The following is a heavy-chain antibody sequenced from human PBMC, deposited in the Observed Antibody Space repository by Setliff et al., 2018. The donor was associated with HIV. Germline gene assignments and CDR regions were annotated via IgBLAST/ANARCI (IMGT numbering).Heavy chain of an antibody. J-gene: IGHJ4*02. V-gene: IGHV4-34*01. CDR1: GGSFSGYY. CDR3: ARPHYYYDSSGYYY. D-gene: IGHD3-22*01. Sequence: TSETLSLTCAVYGGSFSGYYWSWIRQPPGKGLEWIGEINHSGSTNYNPSLKSRVTISVDTSKNQFSLKLSSVTAADTAVYYCARPHYYYDSSGYYYWGQGTLVTVSS. CDR2: INHSGST.